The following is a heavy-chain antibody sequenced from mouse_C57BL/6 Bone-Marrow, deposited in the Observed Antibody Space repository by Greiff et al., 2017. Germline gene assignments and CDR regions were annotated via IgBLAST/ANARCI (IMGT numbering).Heavy chain of an antibody. CDR2: IYPGDGDT. V-gene: IGHV1-80*01. J-gene: IGHJ2*01. Sequence: QVQLQQSGAELVKPGASVKISCKASGYAFSSYWMNWVKQRPGKGLEWIGQIYPGDGDTNYNGQFKGKATLTADKSSSTAYMQLSSLTSEDSAVYFCARNWDGGYYFDYWGQGTTLTVSS. CDR3: ARNWDGGYYFDY. D-gene: IGHD4-1*01. CDR1: GYAFSSYW.